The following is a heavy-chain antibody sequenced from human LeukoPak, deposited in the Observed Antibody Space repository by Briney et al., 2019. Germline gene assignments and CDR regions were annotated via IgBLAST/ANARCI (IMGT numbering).Heavy chain of an antibody. J-gene: IGHJ4*02. CDR2: ISWNSGSV. CDR1: GFTFDDYA. CDR3: AKEVAAAGTEGSDY. Sequence: AGGSLRLSCAASGFTFDDYAMHWVRQAPGKGLEWVSGISWNSGSVGYADSVKGRFTISRDNAKNSLYLQMNSLRAEDTALYYCAKEVAAAGTEGSDYWGQGTLVTVSS. D-gene: IGHD6-13*01. V-gene: IGHV3-9*01.